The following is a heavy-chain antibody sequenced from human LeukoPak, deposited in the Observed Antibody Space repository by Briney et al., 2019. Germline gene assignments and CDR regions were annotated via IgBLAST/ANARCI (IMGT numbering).Heavy chain of an antibody. J-gene: IGHJ4*02. V-gene: IGHV1-2*02. D-gene: IGHD6-6*01. CDR1: GYTFTGYH. CDR2: INPNSGGT. CDR3: ASFEYSSSPPEFDY. Sequence: GASVKVSCKASGYTFTGYHMHWVRQAPGQGLEWMGWINPNSGGTNYAQKFQGRVTMTRDTSISTAYMELSRLRSDDTAVYYCASFEYSSSPPEFDYWGQGTLVTVSS.